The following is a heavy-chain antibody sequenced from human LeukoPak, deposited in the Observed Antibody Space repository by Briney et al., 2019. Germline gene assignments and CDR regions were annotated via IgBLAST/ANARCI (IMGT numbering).Heavy chain of an antibody. CDR1: GYTFTSYG. CDR3: ARERPLLWLPSLDL. Sequence: ASVKVSCTASGYTFTSYGISWVRQAPGQGLEWMGWISAYNGNTNYAQKLQGRVTMTTDRSTSTAYMELRSLRSVYTSLYDFARERPLLWLPSLDLWGRGTLVTVSS. D-gene: IGHD5-12*01. J-gene: IGHJ2*01. CDR2: ISAYNGNT. V-gene: IGHV1-18*01.